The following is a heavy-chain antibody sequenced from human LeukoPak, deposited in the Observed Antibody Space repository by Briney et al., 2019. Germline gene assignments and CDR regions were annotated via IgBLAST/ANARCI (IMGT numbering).Heavy chain of an antibody. CDR3: AREPSSAAFDP. D-gene: IGHD3-3*01. V-gene: IGHV3-21*01. Sequence: PGGSLRLSCAASGFTFSTYSMNWVRQAPGKGLEWVSVISSSSSYKYYLDSVRGRFTTSRDNAKNSLYLQMNSLRAEDTAVYYCAREPSSAAFDPWGQGTLVTVSS. CDR2: ISSSSSYK. CDR1: GFTFSTYS. J-gene: IGHJ5*02.